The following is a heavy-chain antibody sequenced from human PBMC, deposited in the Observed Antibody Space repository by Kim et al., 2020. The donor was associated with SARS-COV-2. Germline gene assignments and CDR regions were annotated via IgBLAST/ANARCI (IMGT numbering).Heavy chain of an antibody. CDR2: ISGSGDST. D-gene: IGHD2-15*01. CDR3: AKSTDCSVGSCYYYYYYGMDV. CDR1: GFTFRSYA. Sequence: GGSLRLSCAASGFTFRSYAMTWVRQAPGKGLEWVSAISGSGDSTFYADSVKGRFTISRDNSKNTLYLQMNSLGVEDTAVYYCAKSTDCSVGSCYYYYYYGMDVWGQGTTVTVSS. J-gene: IGHJ6*02. V-gene: IGHV3-23*01.